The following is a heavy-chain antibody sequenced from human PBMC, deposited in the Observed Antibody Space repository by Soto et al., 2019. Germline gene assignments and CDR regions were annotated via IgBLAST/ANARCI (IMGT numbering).Heavy chain of an antibody. V-gene: IGHV3-74*01. CDR1: GFTFSSHW. J-gene: IGHJ4*02. D-gene: IGHD3-10*01. Sequence: EVQLVESGGGLVQPGGSLRLSCAASGFTFSSHWLHWVRQAPGKGLVWVSRINSVGSSTNYADSVKGQFTISRDNAKNTVYLQVNSLRVEDTAVYYCARGGSGTYLLDYWGQGTLVTVSS. CDR3: ARGGSGTYLLDY. CDR2: INSVGSST.